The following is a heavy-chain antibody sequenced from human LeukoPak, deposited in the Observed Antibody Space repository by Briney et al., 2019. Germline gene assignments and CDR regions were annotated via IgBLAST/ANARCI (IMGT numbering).Heavy chain of an antibody. Sequence: ASVKVSCKASGYTFTGSYMHWVRQAPGQGLEWMGWINPHSGDTNYAQKFQGRVTMTRDTSTSTAYMEVSRLRSDDTAVYYCAKDMRSRGYSGYDCFDYWGQGTLVTVSS. CDR2: INPHSGDT. V-gene: IGHV1-2*02. D-gene: IGHD5-12*01. J-gene: IGHJ4*02. CDR1: GYTFTGSY. CDR3: AKDMRSRGYSGYDCFDY.